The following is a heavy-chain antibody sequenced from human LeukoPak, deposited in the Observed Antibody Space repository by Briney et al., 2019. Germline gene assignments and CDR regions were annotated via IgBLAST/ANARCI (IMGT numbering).Heavy chain of an antibody. D-gene: IGHD1/OR15-1a*01. CDR1: GFTFSSYW. V-gene: IGHV3-74*01. CDR2: INSDGTST. CDR3: ARSVDKQFHY. J-gene: IGHJ4*02. Sequence: GGSLRLSCAASGFTFSSYWMHCVRQAPGKGLVWVSRINSDGTSTTYADSVKGRFTISRDNAKNTVNLQMNSLRAEDTALYYCARSVDKQFHYWGPGALVTVSS.